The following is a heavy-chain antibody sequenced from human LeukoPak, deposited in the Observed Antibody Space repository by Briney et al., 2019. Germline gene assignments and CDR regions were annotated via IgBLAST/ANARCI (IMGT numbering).Heavy chain of an antibody. V-gene: IGHV4-31*03. Sequence: PSETLSLTCTVSGGSISSGGYYWSWIRQHPGTGLEWIGYIYYSGSTYYNPSLKSRVTISVDTSKNQFSLKLSSVTAADTAVYYCARGPDSGYDPYYFDYWGQGTLVTVSS. J-gene: IGHJ4*02. CDR3: ARGPDSGYDPYYFDY. CDR1: GGSISSGGYY. D-gene: IGHD5-12*01. CDR2: IYYSGST.